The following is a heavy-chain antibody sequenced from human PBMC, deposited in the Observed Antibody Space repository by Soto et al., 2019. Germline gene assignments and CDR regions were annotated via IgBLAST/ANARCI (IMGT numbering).Heavy chain of an antibody. CDR2: ISSSSSYI. D-gene: IGHD3-9*01. Sequence: WSLRLSCASSVCTFSSYSMNWVRQAPGKWLEWVSSISSSSSYIYYADSVKGRFTISRDNAKNSLYLQMNSLRAEDTAVYYCAREDYGILTGYYAFDYCGQGTLVAVCS. CDR3: AREDYGILTGYYAFDY. CDR1: VCTFSSYS. V-gene: IGHV3-21*01. J-gene: IGHJ4*02.